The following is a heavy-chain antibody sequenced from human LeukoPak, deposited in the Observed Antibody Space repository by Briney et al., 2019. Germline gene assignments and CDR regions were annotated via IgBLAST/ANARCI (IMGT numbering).Heavy chain of an antibody. CDR3: ARGSSSYRGYSGYDSNY. D-gene: IGHD5-12*01. CDR1: GFTFSSYA. V-gene: IGHV3-23*01. Sequence: GGSLRLSCAASGFTFSSYAMTWVRQAPGKGLEWVSLISGSGGSTYYADSVKGRFTISRDNAKNSLYLQMNSLRAEDTAVYYCARGSSSYRGYSGYDSNYWGQGTLVTVSS. CDR2: ISGSGGST. J-gene: IGHJ4*02.